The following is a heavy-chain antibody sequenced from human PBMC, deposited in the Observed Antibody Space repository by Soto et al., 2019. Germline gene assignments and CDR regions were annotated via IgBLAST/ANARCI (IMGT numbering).Heavy chain of an antibody. CDR2: INPATGAA. D-gene: IGHD3-3*01. CDR3: ARGGGVGVAGSAAFDM. CDR1: GYPVTAYY. Sequence: QLHLVQSGAVVKKPGASVTVSCSASGYPVTAYYMHWLRQAPGRGLEWMGGINPATGAAKYTQPYEGRATMTRDTSKNTVFMELRGLTCEVTAVFYCARGGGVGVAGSAAFDMWGQGTLVTVSS. V-gene: IGHV1-2*02. J-gene: IGHJ3*02.